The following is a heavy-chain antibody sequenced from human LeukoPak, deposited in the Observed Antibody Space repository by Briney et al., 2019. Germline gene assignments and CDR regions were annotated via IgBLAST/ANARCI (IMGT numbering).Heavy chain of an antibody. V-gene: IGHV3-48*03. CDR3: ARSGYLGPDY. Sequence: GGSLRLSCAASGFTFSSFEMNWVRQAPGKGLEWVSYISSSGSTIHFADSVKGRFTTSRDNAKNSLYLQMNSLRADDTAVYYCARSGYLGPDYWGQGTPVTVSS. J-gene: IGHJ4*02. CDR1: GFTFSSFE. CDR2: ISSSGSTI. D-gene: IGHD2-2*01.